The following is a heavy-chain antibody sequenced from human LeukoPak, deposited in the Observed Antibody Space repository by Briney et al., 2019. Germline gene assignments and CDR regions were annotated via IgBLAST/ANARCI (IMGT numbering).Heavy chain of an antibody. Sequence: SETLSLTCSVSGGSISSYSWSWIRQPPGKGLEWVGYINYSGSTNYNPSLKSRVTISVDTSKNQFSVKLSSVTAADTAVYYCARVRRITGTTDFDYWGQGTLVTVSS. V-gene: IGHV4-59*01. CDR1: GGSISSYS. D-gene: IGHD1-20*01. CDR3: ARVRRITGTTDFDY. J-gene: IGHJ4*02. CDR2: INYSGST.